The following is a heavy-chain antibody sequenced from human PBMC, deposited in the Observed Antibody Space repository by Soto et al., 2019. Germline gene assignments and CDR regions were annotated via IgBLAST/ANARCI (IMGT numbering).Heavy chain of an antibody. Sequence: QVQLVQSGAEVKKPGASVKISCKTSGYTFAMHYIHWVRQVPGQGLEWMGMINPSDGSTSYVQKFQGRVTMTRDTSATTVFLNMSCLTSHDTAVFYCAREDGGGGRRHDFWGQGTLVTVSS. CDR1: GYTFAMHY. CDR2: INPSDGST. V-gene: IGHV1-46*01. J-gene: IGHJ4*02. CDR3: AREDGGGGRRHDF. D-gene: IGHD2-15*01.